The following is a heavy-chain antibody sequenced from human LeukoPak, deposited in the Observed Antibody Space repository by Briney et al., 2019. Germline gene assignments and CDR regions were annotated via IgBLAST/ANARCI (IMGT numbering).Heavy chain of an antibody. Sequence: SETLPLTCTVSGGSISSGSYYWSRIRQPAGKGLEWIGRIYSSGSTNYHPSLKSRVTISLDTSKNQFPLKLSSVAASYTAVYYCARCGYMDVWGKGTTVTVSS. CDR2: IYSSGST. CDR1: GGSISSGSYY. V-gene: IGHV4-61*02. J-gene: IGHJ6*03. D-gene: IGHD1-26*01. CDR3: ARCGYMDV.